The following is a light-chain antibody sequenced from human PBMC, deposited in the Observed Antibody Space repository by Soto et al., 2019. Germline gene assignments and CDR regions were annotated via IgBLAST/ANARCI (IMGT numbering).Light chain of an antibody. V-gene: IGKV3-15*01. CDR3: QQYNEWPLT. CDR2: HAA. Sequence: EIVMTQSPATLSVSPGERATLSCRASQSVSNNVAWYQQKPGQAPRLLIYHAATRATGIPARFSGSGSGTEVILTISSLQSEDFAVYYCQQYNEWPLTFGGGTKVEIK. J-gene: IGKJ4*01. CDR1: QSVSNN.